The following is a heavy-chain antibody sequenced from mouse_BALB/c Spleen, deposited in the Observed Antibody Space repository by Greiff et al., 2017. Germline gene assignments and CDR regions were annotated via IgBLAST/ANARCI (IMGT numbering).Heavy chain of an antibody. V-gene: IGHV1S41*01. J-gene: IGHJ4*01. D-gene: IGHD1-1*01. CDR3: AREGDYYGSSNYYAMDD. CDR1: GFTFTSSC. Sequence: ELVKPGASVKLSCTASGFTFTSSCINWIKQRPGQGLEWIGRIAPGSGSTYYNEMFKGKATLTVDTSSSTAYIQLSSLSSEDSAVYICAREGDYYGSSNYYAMDDWGQGNSVTVAA. CDR2: IAPGSGST.